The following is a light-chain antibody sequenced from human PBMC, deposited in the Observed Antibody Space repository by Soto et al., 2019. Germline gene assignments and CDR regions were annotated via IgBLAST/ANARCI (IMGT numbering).Light chain of an antibody. Sequence: DIQMTQSPSTLSASVGDRVTITCRASQSISRGLAWYQQKPGKAPKLLIYDASSLESGVPSRFSGSGSGTEFTLTISSLQPDDFATYYCQQYNSYPLTFGQGTKVEIK. J-gene: IGKJ1*01. CDR1: QSISRG. CDR3: QQYNSYPLT. CDR2: DAS. V-gene: IGKV1-5*01.